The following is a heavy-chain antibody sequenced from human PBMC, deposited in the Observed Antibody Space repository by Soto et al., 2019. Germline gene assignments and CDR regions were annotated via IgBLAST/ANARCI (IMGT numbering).Heavy chain of an antibody. CDR3: ARGVAGSGFDL. Sequence: PSQTRARTCAISGDSVSSNTAAWNWIRSSPSRGLEWLGRTYYRSNWRHDYAVSVKSRITVNSDTSRNHFSLQLNSVTPDDTAMYYCARGVAGSGFDLWGQGTLVTVAS. CDR1: GDSVSSNTAA. CDR2: TYYRSNWRH. J-gene: IGHJ4*02. D-gene: IGHD2-15*01. V-gene: IGHV6-1*01.